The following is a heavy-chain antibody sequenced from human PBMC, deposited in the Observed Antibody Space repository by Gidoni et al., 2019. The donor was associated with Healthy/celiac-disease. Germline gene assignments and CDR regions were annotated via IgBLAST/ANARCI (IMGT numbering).Heavy chain of an antibody. CDR3: AHRRKAAMVTAFDY. J-gene: IGHJ4*02. D-gene: IGHD5-18*01. CDR2: IYWNDDK. V-gene: IGHV2-5*01. CDR1: GFSLSTSGVG. Sequence: VKPTQTLTLTCTFSGFSLSTSGVGVGWIRQPPGKALEWLALIYWNDDKRYSPSLKSRLTITKDTSKNQVVLTMTNMDPVDTATYYCAHRRKAAMVTAFDYWGQGTLVTVSS.